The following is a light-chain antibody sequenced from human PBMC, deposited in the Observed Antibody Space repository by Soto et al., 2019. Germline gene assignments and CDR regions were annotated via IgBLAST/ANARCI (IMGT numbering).Light chain of an antibody. CDR2: DAS. J-gene: IGKJ5*01. V-gene: IGKV3-11*01. CDR3: QQRSNWPPIT. Sequence: EIVMTQSPATLSVSPGERATLSCRASQSVKTFLVWYQHRPGQAPRVLIYDASHRASGIPARFSGSGSGSDFTLTISSLEPEDAALYYCQQRSNWPPITFGQGTRLENK. CDR1: QSVKTF.